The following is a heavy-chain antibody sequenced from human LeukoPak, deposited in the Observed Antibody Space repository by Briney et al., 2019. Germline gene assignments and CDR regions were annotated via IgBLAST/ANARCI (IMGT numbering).Heavy chain of an antibody. D-gene: IGHD1-26*01. J-gene: IGHJ4*02. Sequence: GRSLRLSCAASGFTFSSYSMNWVRQAPGKGLEWVSSISSSSSYIYYADSVKGRFTISRDNAKNSLYLQMNSLRAEDTAVYYCAREWYSGSYYGAGLHFDYWGQGTLVTVSS. V-gene: IGHV3-21*01. CDR3: AREWYSGSYYGAGLHFDY. CDR2: ISSSSSYI. CDR1: GFTFSSYS.